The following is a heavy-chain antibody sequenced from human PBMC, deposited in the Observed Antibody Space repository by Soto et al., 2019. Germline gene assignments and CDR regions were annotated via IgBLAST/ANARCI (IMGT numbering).Heavy chain of an antibody. Sequence: SETLSLTCAVYGGSFSSYYWSWIRQPPGKGLEWIGEINHSGGTSYNPSLKSRVTISVDTSKSQFSLKLTSVTAADRAVYYCARGSVDTVDSSGFYEYWGPGTPVTVSS. CDR2: INHSGGT. CDR3: ARGSVDTVDSSGFYEY. D-gene: IGHD3-22*01. J-gene: IGHJ4*02. CDR1: GGSFSSYY. V-gene: IGHV4-34*01.